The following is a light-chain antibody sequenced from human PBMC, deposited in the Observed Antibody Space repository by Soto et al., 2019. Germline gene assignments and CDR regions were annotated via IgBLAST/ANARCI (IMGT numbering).Light chain of an antibody. J-gene: IGKJ1*01. CDR2: GVS. CDR1: QSVDSTF. Sequence: EIVLTQSQGSLSLSPGERATLSCRASQSVDSTFFAWYQKKPGQAPRPLMYGVSKRATGIPDRFSGSGSGTDFTLTISRLEPEDFAVYYCQQYMSSVTFGQGTRVEIK. V-gene: IGKV3-20*01. CDR3: QQYMSSVT.